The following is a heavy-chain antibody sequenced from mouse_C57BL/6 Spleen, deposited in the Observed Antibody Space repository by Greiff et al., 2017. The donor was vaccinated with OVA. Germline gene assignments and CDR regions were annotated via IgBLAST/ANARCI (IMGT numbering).Heavy chain of an antibody. V-gene: IGHV2-9-1*01. D-gene: IGHD1-1*01. J-gene: IGHJ2*01. Sequence: VMLVESGPGLVAPSQSLSITCTVSGFSLTSYAISWVRQPPGKGLEWLGVIWTGGGTNYNSALKSRLSISKDNSKSQVFLKMSSLQTDDTARYYCARVAVVKGDYFDYWGQGTTLTVSS. CDR3: ARVAVVKGDYFDY. CDR2: IWTGGGT. CDR1: GFSLTSYA.